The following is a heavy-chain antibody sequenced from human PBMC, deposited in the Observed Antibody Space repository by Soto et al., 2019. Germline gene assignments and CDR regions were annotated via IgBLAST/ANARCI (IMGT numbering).Heavy chain of an antibody. J-gene: IGHJ3*02. CDR1: GFTFSSYA. D-gene: IGHD3-22*01. CDR2: ISGSGGST. Sequence: GGSLRLSCAASGFTFSSYAMSWVRQAPGKGLEWVSAISGSGGSTYYADSVKGRFTISRDNSKNTLYLQMNSLRAEETAVYYCAKNYYDSSGYYYVGAFDIWGQGTMVTVSS. V-gene: IGHV3-23*01. CDR3: AKNYYDSSGYYYVGAFDI.